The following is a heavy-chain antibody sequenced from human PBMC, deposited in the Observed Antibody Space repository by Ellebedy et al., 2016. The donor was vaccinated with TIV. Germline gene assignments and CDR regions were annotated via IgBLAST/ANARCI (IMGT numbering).Heavy chain of an antibody. J-gene: IGHJ4*02. V-gene: IGHV1-46*01. CDR3: ARGDNYYYDSSGYYYTY. Sequence: ASVKVSCKASGYTFTSYYFYWVRQAPGHGLEWMGIINPTTGNSNYAQKFQGRVTMTRDTSTSTVSMELSSLSSEDTAVYYCARGDNYYYDSSGYYYTYWGQGTLVTVSS. D-gene: IGHD3-22*01. CDR2: INPTTGNS. CDR1: GYTFTSYY.